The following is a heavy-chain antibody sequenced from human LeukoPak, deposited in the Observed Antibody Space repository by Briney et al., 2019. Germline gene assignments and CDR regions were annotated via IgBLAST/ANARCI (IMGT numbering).Heavy chain of an antibody. V-gene: IGHV3-21*01. CDR1: GFTFSSYS. CDR2: ISSSSYI. D-gene: IGHD3-10*01. CDR3: VGSPTRTGSYFFDY. J-gene: IGHJ4*02. Sequence: GGSLRLSCAASGFTFSSYSMNWVRQAPGKGLEWVSSISSSSYIYYADSVKGRFTISRDNAKNSLYLQMNSLRAEDTAVYYCVGSPTRTGSYFFDYWGQGTLVTVSS.